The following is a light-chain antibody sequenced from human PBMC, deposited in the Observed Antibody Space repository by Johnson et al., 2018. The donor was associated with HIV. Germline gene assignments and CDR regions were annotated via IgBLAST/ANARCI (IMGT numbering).Light chain of an antibody. V-gene: IGLV1-51*02. CDR2: ENN. CDR1: SSNIGNNY. Sequence: QSILTQPPSVSAAPGQKVTISCSGSSSNIGNNYVSWYQQLPGTAPKLLIYENNKRPLGIPYRFSGSKSGTSANLGITGLQTGDEADFYCGTWDTSLSAFVFGTGTKVTV. J-gene: IGLJ1*01. CDR3: GTWDTSLSAFV.